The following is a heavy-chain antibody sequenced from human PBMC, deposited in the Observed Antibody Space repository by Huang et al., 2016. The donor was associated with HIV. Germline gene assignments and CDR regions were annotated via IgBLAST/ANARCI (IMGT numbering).Heavy chain of an antibody. V-gene: IGHV5-51*01. D-gene: IGHD6-19*01. J-gene: IGHJ4*02. CDR3: ARRAAVAGYYFDY. Sequence: VQLVQSGAKVRKPGEALKISCKGSGYSFANYWSGWVRQTPGKGLEWMGSTHPGDSDTRYSPSLQGQVTIAADKSITTAYLQWSSLKVSDTAMYYWARRAAVAGYYFDYWGQGTLITVSS. CDR1: GYSFANYW. CDR2: THPGDSDT.